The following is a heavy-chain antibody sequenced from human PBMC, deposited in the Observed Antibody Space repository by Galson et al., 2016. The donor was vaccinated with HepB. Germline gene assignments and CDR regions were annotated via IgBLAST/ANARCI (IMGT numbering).Heavy chain of an antibody. V-gene: IGHV4-59*01. CDR3: ARNRGPYSYFFDMDV. Sequence: SETLSLTCSVSRGSITDSSWSWIRQSPGRGLEWIGSISHSGGTNYNPALESRVTMSLDTSESHSSLSLNSVTAADTAVDYCARNRGPYSYFFDMDVWGRGTTVTVSS. CDR1: RGSITDSS. CDR2: ISHSGGT. J-gene: IGHJ6*03. D-gene: IGHD3-16*01.